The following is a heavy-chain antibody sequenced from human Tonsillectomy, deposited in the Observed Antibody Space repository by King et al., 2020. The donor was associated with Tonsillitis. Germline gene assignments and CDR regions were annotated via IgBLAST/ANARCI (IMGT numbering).Heavy chain of an antibody. V-gene: IGHV3-21*01. Sequence: EVQLVESGGGLVKPGGSLRLSCAASGFTFNDYSMNWVRQAPGKGLEWVSSISSSGSYIYYADSVKGRFTISRDNARNSLYLQMNSLRAEDTAVYYCARESFSDADSTSWDAFDIWGQGTMVTVSS. J-gene: IGHJ3*02. CDR1: GFTFNDYS. CDR2: ISSSGSYI. D-gene: IGHD6-13*01. CDR3: ARESFSDADSTSWDAFDI.